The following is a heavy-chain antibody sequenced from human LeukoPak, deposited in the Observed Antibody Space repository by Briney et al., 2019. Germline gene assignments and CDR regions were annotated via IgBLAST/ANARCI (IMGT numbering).Heavy chain of an antibody. D-gene: IGHD3-22*01. J-gene: IGHJ2*01. Sequence: SETLSLTCAVYGGSFSGYYWSWIRQPPGKGLEWIGEINHSASTNYNPSLKSRVTISVDTSKNQFSLKLSSVTAADTAVYYCARDDSSGYSRYFDLWGRGTLVTVSS. CDR2: INHSAST. CDR1: GGSFSGYY. V-gene: IGHV4-34*01. CDR3: ARDDSSGYSRYFDL.